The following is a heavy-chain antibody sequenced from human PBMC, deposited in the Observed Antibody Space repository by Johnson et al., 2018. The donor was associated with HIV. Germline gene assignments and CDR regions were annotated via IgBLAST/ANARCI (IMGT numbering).Heavy chain of an antibody. CDR1: GFTFDDYG. J-gene: IGHJ3*02. CDR2: INWNGGST. CDR3: AKDSATNPFDI. D-gene: IGHD6-25*01. Sequence: MQLVESGGGVVRPGGSLRLSCAASGFTFDDYGMSWVRQAPGKGLEWVSGINWNGGSTGYADSVKGRFTISRDNSKNTLYLQMNSLRAEDTAGYYCAKDSATNPFDIWGQGTMVTVSS. V-gene: IGHV3-20*04.